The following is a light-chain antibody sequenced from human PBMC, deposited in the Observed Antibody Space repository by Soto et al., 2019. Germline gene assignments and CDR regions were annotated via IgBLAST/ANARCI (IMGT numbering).Light chain of an antibody. CDR1: QSISSY. CDR3: QQSYSTWT. J-gene: IGKJ1*01. V-gene: IGKV1-39*01. Sequence: DIQMTQSPSSLSASVRDRVTITCRASQSISSYLNWYQQKPGKAPKLLIYAASSLQSGVPSRFSGSGSGTDFTLTISSLQPEDFATYYCQQSYSTWTLGQGTKVDIK. CDR2: AAS.